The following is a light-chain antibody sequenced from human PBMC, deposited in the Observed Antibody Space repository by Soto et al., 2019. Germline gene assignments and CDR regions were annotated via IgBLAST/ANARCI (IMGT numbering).Light chain of an antibody. CDR2: ATS. CDR3: QDSSTSPWP. CDR1: QSVTSTY. V-gene: IGKV3-20*01. Sequence: TQSPGTLSLSPGERATLSCRAVQSVTSTYMAWYQQKPGQAPRLLIYATSFRATGIPDRFRGSGSGTDFTLTISSLDAEESAVYYCQDSSTSPWPFGQGTKVEI. J-gene: IGKJ1*01.